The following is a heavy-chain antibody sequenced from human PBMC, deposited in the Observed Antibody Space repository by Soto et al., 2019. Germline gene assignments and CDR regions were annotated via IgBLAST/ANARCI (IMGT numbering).Heavy chain of an antibody. D-gene: IGHD3-10*01. Sequence: SETLSLTCTVSGGSISSYYWSWIRQPPGKGLEWIGYIFYSGSTNYNPSLKSRVTISVDTSKNQFSLKLSSVTAADTAVYYCARVWGGAFDFWGQGTMVTVSS. J-gene: IGHJ3*01. CDR2: IFYSGST. V-gene: IGHV4-59*01. CDR3: ARVWGGAFDF. CDR1: GGSISSYY.